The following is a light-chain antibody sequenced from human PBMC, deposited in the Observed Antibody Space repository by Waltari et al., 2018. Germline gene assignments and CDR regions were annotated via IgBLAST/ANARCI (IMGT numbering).Light chain of an antibody. CDR1: SSNIGRNT. V-gene: IGLV1-44*01. J-gene: IGLJ3*02. CDR3: AAGDDSLNGWV. Sequence: QSVLTQPPSASGTPGQRVTIPCSGSSSNIGRNTVNWYQQLPGTAPKLLIYSNNQRPSGVPDRFSGSKSGTSASLAISGLQSEDEADYYCAAGDDSLNGWVFGGGTKLTVL. CDR2: SNN.